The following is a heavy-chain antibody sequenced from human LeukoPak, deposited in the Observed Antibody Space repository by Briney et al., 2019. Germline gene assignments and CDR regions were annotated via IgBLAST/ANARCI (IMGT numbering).Heavy chain of an antibody. CDR2: ITSSGDYL. CDR1: GFRFSTYK. J-gene: IGHJ5*01. Sequence: GGSLRLSCLASGFRFSTYKMNWARQAPGKGLEWVSSITSSGDYLYYADSVKGRFTISRDNAKNSLYLQMNSLRAEDTALYYCTRGEYETYYDSWSGYSIGWFDSWGQGVLVTVSS. CDR3: TRGEYETYYDSWSGYSIGWFDS. V-gene: IGHV3-21*01. D-gene: IGHD3-3*01.